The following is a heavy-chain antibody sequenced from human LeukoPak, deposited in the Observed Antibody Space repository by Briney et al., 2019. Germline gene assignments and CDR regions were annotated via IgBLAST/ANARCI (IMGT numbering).Heavy chain of an antibody. J-gene: IGHJ4*02. CDR3: ARDLGSDYYGSGSYFLSTV. Sequence: ASVKVSCKASGYTFTSYYMHWVRQAPGQGLEWMGWISAYNGNTNYAQKLQGRVTMTTDTSTSTAYMELRSLRSDDTAVYYCARDLGSDYYGSGSYFLSTVWGQGTLVTVSS. D-gene: IGHD3-10*01. CDR2: ISAYNGNT. CDR1: GYTFTSYY. V-gene: IGHV1-18*04.